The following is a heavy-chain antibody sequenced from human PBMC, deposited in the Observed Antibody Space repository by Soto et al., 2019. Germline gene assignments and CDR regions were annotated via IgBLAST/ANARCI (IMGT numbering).Heavy chain of an antibody. V-gene: IGHV1-18*01. J-gene: IGHJ5*01. CDR2: ISPSTGDT. CDR1: GYTFNSYA. Sequence: QVPLVQSGGEVKKPGASVKVSCQASGYTFNSYAISWVRQAPGQGLEWMGWISPSTGDTDQAQNFQDRVIMTLDISTHTAYMELRSLRSDDTAVYYCVRCYCSVGSCYACWHFDFWGRGTLVTVSS. D-gene: IGHD2-15*01. CDR3: VRCYCSVGSCYACWHFDF.